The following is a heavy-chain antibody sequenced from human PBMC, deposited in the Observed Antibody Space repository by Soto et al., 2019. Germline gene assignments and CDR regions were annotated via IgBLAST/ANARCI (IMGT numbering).Heavy chain of an antibody. CDR3: ATDHKCFGGYDLAY. V-gene: IGHV3-7*01. CDR2: IKQDGSEK. J-gene: IGHJ4*02. D-gene: IGHD3-10*01. CDR1: GFTFSSYW. Sequence: EVQLVESGGGLVQPGGSLRLSCAASGFTFSSYWMSWVRQAPGKGLEWVANIKQDGSEKYYVDSVKGRFTIPRDNAKNSRNPKKNGLRAKDTPVYYCATDHKCFGGYDLAYGGQEPLVPVPS.